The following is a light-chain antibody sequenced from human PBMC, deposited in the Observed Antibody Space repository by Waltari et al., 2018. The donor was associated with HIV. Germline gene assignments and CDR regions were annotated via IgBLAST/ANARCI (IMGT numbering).Light chain of an antibody. CDR2: EIS. CDR1: MGDLTY. V-gene: IGLV2-14*03. Sequence: QSAPTQPASVSGSPGQSITISCNNMGDLTYVSWYQQYPGKAPKLLIYEISNRPSGISSRSSGSKSGDTASLTISGLQADDEADYFCTKYTSTNVLILFGGGTKVTVL. J-gene: IGLJ2*01. CDR3: TKYTSTNVLIL.